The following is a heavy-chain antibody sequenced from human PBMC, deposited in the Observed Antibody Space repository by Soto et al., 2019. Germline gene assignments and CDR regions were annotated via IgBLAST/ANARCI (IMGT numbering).Heavy chain of an antibody. D-gene: IGHD1-20*01. Sequence: GGSLRLSGAASAFTFTSYAMSWVRQAPVKWLEWVSAISGSGGSTYYADSVKGRFTISRDNSKNTRYLQVNSLRDEDTAVHYCPKVGTIITGTIKWFDTWGQGTLVTVSS. CDR2: ISGSGGST. CDR1: AFTFTSYA. V-gene: IGHV3-23*01. CDR3: PKVGTIITGTIKWFDT. J-gene: IGHJ5*02.